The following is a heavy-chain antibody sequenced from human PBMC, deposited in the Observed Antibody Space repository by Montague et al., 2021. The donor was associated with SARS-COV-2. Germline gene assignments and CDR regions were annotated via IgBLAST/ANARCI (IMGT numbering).Heavy chain of an antibody. Sequence: SLRLSCAASGFTFSSYSMNWVRQAPGKGLEWVSYISSSSTTIYYADSVKGRFTISRDNAKNSLYLQVNSLRAEDTAVYYCVKSKYYDFWSAKWDAFDIWGQGTMVTVSS. V-gene: IGHV3-48*04. CDR2: ISSSSTTI. CDR3: VKSKYYDFWSAKWDAFDI. J-gene: IGHJ3*02. CDR1: GFTFSSYS. D-gene: IGHD3-3*01.